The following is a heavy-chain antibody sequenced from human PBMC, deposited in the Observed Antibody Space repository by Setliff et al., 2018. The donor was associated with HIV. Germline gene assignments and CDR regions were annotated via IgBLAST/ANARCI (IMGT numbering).Heavy chain of an antibody. CDR2: ISSSSRSK. J-gene: IGHJ4*02. Sequence: GSLRLSCEASGFTFSTYSMNWVRQAPGKGLEWVSSISSSSRSKYYADSVKGRFTISRDNAKNSLYLQMNSLRAEDTAVYYCAMSPYSSGLFDYWGQGTLVTVSS. CDR1: GFTFSTYS. V-gene: IGHV3-21*04. CDR3: AMSPYSSGLFDY. D-gene: IGHD6-19*01.